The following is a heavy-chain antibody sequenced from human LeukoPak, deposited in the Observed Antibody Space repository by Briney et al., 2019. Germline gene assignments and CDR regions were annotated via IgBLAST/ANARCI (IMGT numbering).Heavy chain of an antibody. Sequence: GGSLRLSCAASGFTFSAYSMNWVRQAPGKGLEWVSSISSSSSYIYYADSVKGRFTISRDNAKNSLYLQMNSLRAEDTAVYYCAKGIAAAGTGVYYYYYYGMDVWGQGTTVTVSS. V-gene: IGHV3-21*01. D-gene: IGHD6-13*01. CDR3: AKGIAAAGTGVYYYYYYGMDV. J-gene: IGHJ6*02. CDR1: GFTFSAYS. CDR2: ISSSSSYI.